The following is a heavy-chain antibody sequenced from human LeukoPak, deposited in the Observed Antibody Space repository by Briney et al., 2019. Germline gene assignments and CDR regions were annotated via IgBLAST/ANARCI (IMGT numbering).Heavy chain of an antibody. CDR3: ARGLAAAGTYYFDY. CDR2: ISSSSSYI. D-gene: IGHD6-13*01. Sequence: GGSLRLSCAASGFIFSNYALAWVRQAPGKGLEWVSSISSSSSYIYYADSVKGRFTISRDNAKNSLYLQMNSLRAEDTAVYYCARGLAAAGTYYFDYWGQGTLVTVSS. V-gene: IGHV3-21*01. J-gene: IGHJ4*02. CDR1: GFIFSNYA.